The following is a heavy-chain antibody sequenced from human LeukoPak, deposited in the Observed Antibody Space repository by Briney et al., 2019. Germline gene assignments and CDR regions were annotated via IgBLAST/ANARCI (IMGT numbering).Heavy chain of an antibody. CDR1: GGSISSSSYY. V-gene: IGHV4-39*01. CDR3: ARNVSMVRGVTRLNWFDP. Sequence: SETLSLTCTVAGGSISSSSYYWGWIRQPPGKGLEWIGSIYYSGSTHYNPSLKSRVTISVDTSKKQSFLKLSSVTAADTAVYYCARNVSMVRGVTRLNWFDPWGQGTLVTVSS. D-gene: IGHD3-10*01. CDR2: IYYSGST. J-gene: IGHJ5*02.